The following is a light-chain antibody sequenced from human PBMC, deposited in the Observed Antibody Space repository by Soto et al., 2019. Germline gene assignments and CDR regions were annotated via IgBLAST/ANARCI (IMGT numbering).Light chain of an antibody. CDR3: QQGYTTPLT. Sequence: DIQMTQSPSSLSAFVGDRVTITCRASQSISSFLNWYQQKPGKAPKLLIYYASRLQSGVPSRFSGSGSGTDFTLTISSLQPEDFATYYCQQGYTTPLTFGGGTKVEIK. J-gene: IGKJ4*01. CDR2: YAS. V-gene: IGKV1-39*01. CDR1: QSISSF.